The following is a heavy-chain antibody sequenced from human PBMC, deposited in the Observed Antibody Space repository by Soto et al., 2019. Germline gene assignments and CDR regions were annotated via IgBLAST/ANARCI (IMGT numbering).Heavy chain of an antibody. D-gene: IGHD3-22*01. V-gene: IGHV3-9*01. CDR3: AKDRGDSSGYIFYGMDV. CDR1: GFTFDDYA. CDR2: ISWNSGSI. Sequence: PVGSLRLSCAASGFTFDDYAMHWVRQAPGKGLEWVSGISWNSGSIGYADSVKGRFTISRDNAKNSLYLQMNSLRAEDTALYYCAKDRGDSSGYIFYGMDVWGQGTTVTVSS. J-gene: IGHJ6*02.